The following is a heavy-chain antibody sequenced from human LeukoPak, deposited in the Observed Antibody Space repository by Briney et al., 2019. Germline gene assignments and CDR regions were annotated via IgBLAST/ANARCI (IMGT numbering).Heavy chain of an antibody. CDR2: IRYDGSNE. CDR3: AKDSEWELLGADVFDI. J-gene: IGHJ3*02. D-gene: IGHD1-26*01. CDR1: GFTFSNSG. V-gene: IGHV3-30*02. Sequence: GGSLRLSCTASGFTFSNSGMHWVRQAPGKGLEWVAFIRYDGSNEFYVDSVKGRFTISRDNSKNTLYLQMGSLRAEDTAVYYCAKDSEWELLGADVFDIWGQGTMVTVSS.